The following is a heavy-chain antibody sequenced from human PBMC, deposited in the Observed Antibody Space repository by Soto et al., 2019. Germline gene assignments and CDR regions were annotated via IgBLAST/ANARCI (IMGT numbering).Heavy chain of an antibody. CDR3: ASDSHCDGGNCPMGGFDM. Sequence: PGESLKISCKASGRTFINHWIAWVRQMPGKGLEWVGIIYPGNSNTMYSPSFQGQVTISADTALSTTYLQWDTLKPSDTAIYFCASDSHCDGGNCPMGGFDMWGQGTMVTVSS. V-gene: IGHV5-51*01. CDR1: GRTFINHW. CDR2: IYPGNSNT. J-gene: IGHJ3*02. D-gene: IGHD2-15*01.